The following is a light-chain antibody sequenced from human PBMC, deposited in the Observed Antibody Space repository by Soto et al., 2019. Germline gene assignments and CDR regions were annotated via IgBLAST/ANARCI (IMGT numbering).Light chain of an antibody. CDR3: QQYGSSPLT. CDR1: QSVSSSY. Sequence: EIVLTQSPGTLSLSPGERATLSCMASQSVSSSYLAWYQQKPGQAPRLLIYGASTRATGIPDRFSGSGSGTDFTFTISRLESEDFAVYFCQQYGSSPLTFGGGTKVEIK. CDR2: GAS. J-gene: IGKJ4*01. V-gene: IGKV3-20*01.